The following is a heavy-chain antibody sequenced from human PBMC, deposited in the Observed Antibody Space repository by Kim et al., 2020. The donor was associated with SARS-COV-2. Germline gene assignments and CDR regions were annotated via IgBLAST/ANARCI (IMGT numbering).Heavy chain of an antibody. V-gene: IGHV1-18*01. Sequence: ASVKVSCKASGYTFTSYGISWVRQAPGQGLEWMGWISAYNGNTNYAQKLQGRVTMTTDTSTSTAYMELRSLRSDDTAVYYCARDDGAYCSGGSCYSGGYYYGMVVWGAGTTVTVSS. D-gene: IGHD2-15*01. CDR2: ISAYNGNT. CDR3: ARDDGAYCSGGSCYSGGYYYGMVV. J-gene: IGHJ6*04. CDR1: GYTFTSYG.